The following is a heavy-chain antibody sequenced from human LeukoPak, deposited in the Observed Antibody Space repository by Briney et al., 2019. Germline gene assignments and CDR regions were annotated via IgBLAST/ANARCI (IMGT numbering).Heavy chain of an antibody. CDR1: GFTFSSYA. V-gene: IGHV3-23*01. CDR2: ISGSGGST. D-gene: IGHD2-15*01. CDR3: AGGGSCYFTTVFGCSYMDV. J-gene: IGHJ6*03. Sequence: HPGGSLRLSCAASGFTFSSYAMSWVRQAPGKGLEWVSAISGSGGSTYYADSVKGRFTISRDNSKNTLYLQMNSLRAEDTAVYYCAGGGSCYFTTVFGCSYMDVWGKGTTVTVSS.